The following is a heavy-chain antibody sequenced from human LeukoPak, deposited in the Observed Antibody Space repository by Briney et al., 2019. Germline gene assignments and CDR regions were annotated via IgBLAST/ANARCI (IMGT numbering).Heavy chain of an antibody. V-gene: IGHV4-59*01. J-gene: IGHJ4*02. D-gene: IGHD3-10*01. Sequence: SETLSLTCIVSGDSITTYYWSWIRQPPGKGLEWIGHIYYSGSTKYNPSLKSRVTISIDTSKNQFSLKLSTVTAADTAVYYCARDLGSQGDCWGQGTLVTVSS. CDR2: IYYSGST. CDR1: GDSITTYY. CDR3: ARDLGSQGDC.